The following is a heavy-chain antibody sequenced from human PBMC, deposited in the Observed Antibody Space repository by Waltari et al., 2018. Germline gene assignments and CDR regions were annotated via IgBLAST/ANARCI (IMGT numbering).Heavy chain of an antibody. CDR1: GYSFTSFG. Sequence: QVQLVQSGAEVKKPGASVKVSCKTSGYSFTSFGINWVRQAPGQGLEWMGWISVYSGETKYPQKVQDRVTMTTDTSTNIVYMELRSLRSDDTAVYYCALSFLEHGRHNSPLDVWGRGTTVIVSS. D-gene: IGHD1-1*01. V-gene: IGHV1-18*01. CDR3: ALSFLEHGRHNSPLDV. J-gene: IGHJ6*02. CDR2: ISVYSGET.